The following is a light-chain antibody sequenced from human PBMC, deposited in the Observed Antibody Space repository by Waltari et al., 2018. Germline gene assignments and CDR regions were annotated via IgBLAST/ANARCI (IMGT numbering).Light chain of an antibody. J-gene: IGKJ1*01. CDR3: QHYVRLPAT. V-gene: IGKV3-20*01. Sequence: IVSTQSPVILTLSPGERDTLSCRASQSVRRSLAWYQQKPGQAPKLLIYGASTRATGIPDRFSGSGSGTDFSLTISSLEPEDFAIYFCQHYVRLPATFGQGTKVEIK. CDR1: QSVRRS. CDR2: GAS.